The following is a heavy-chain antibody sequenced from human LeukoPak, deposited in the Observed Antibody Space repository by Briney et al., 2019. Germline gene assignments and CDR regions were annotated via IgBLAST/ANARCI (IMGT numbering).Heavy chain of an antibody. V-gene: IGHV3-9*01. J-gene: IGHJ4*02. CDR3: VRSAFHAGSGNYYDY. CDR2: ISWQSRTR. CDR1: GFFFDDYG. Sequence: GGSLRLSCVASGFFFDDYGMHWVRQVPGKGLEWVSGISWQSRTRKYADSVRGRFTISRDNAENTLYLQMNSLRVEDTAVYYCVRSAFHAGSGNYYDYWGQGTLVTVSS. D-gene: IGHD3-22*01.